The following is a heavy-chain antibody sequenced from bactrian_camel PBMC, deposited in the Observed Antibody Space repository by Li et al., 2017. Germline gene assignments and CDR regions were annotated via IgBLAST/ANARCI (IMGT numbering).Heavy chain of an antibody. V-gene: IGHV3S25*01. J-gene: IGHJ4*01. CDR2: INSGGGTT. D-gene: IGHD7*01. Sequence: QLVESGGGLVQPGGSLRLSCAASGFTFCSYWMYWVRQAPGKGLEWVSTINSGGGTTVFADSVKGRFTISRDNAKNSVYLQMNSLNTEDTAMYYCTAGYGGTWLDYWGQGTQVTVS. CDR3: TAGYGGTWLDY. CDR1: GFTFCSYW.